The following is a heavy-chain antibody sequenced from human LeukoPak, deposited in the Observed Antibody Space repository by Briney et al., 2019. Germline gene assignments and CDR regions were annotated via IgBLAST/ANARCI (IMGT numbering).Heavy chain of an antibody. CDR2: VITIIGIA. J-gene: IGHJ3*02. Sequence: AKVSSKASRGSFFSYAISWGRHAPRGRREWMGGVITIIGIAKDAQKFEGRVTITADESAGTAYMELSRLRSEDTAVYYWARDHFTLTYYYESSGYYCDASDIWGQGRMVTVSS. D-gene: IGHD3-22*01. CDR3: ARDHFTLTYYYESSGYYCDASDI. V-gene: IGHV1-69*01. CDR1: RGSFFSYA.